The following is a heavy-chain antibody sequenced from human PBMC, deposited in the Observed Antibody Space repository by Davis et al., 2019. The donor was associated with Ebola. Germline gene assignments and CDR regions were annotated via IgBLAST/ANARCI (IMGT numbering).Heavy chain of an antibody. CDR1: GGSISSGGYS. Sequence: SETLSLTCAVSGGSISSGGYSWSWIRQPPGKGLEWIGYIYHSGSTYYNPSLKSRVTISVDRSKNQFSLKLSSVTAADTAVYYCARVRGVRSWFDPWGQGTLVTVSS. J-gene: IGHJ5*02. CDR2: IYHSGST. V-gene: IGHV4-30-2*01. CDR3: ARVRGVRSWFDP. D-gene: IGHD1-14*01.